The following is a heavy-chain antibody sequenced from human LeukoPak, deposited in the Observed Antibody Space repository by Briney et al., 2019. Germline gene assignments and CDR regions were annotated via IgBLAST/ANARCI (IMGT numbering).Heavy chain of an antibody. CDR3: ARVQQQLDSTYYYGMDV. CDR2: IIPIFGTA. Sequence: SVKVSCKASGGTFSSYAISWVRQAPGQGLEWMGGIIPIFGTANYAQKFQGRVTITADESTSTAYMALSSLRSADTAVYYCARVQQQLDSTYYYGMDVWGQGTTVTVSS. CDR1: GGTFSSYA. J-gene: IGHJ6*02. D-gene: IGHD6-13*01. V-gene: IGHV1-69*13.